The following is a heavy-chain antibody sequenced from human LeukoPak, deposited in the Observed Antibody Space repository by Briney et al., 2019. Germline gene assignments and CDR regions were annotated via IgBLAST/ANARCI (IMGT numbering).Heavy chain of an antibody. CDR2: IYHSGST. D-gene: IGHD3-22*01. CDR3: ARHGMIVVVIPFDY. V-gene: IGHV4-38-2*01. Sequence: PSETLSLTCAVSGYSISSGYYWGWIRQPQGKGLEWIGSIYHSGSTYYNPSLKSRVTISVDTSKNQFSLKLSSVTAADTAVYYCARHGMIVVVIPFDYWGQGTLVTVSS. J-gene: IGHJ4*02. CDR1: GYSISSGYY.